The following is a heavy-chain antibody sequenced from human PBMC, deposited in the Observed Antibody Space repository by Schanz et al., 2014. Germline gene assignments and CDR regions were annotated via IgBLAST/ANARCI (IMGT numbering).Heavy chain of an antibody. J-gene: IGHJ5*02. Sequence: ELQLVESEGGLVKPGGSLRLSCAASGFTLSSYALSWVRQSPGKGLEWVSAINTADTTYYADSVKGRFTVSRDNSKNTVYLHMNSLRDEDTAVYYCAKDMNREATAPESWGQGTLVVVSS. CDR3: AKDMNREATAPES. CDR2: INTADTT. V-gene: IGHV3-23*04. D-gene: IGHD5-12*01. CDR1: GFTLSSYA.